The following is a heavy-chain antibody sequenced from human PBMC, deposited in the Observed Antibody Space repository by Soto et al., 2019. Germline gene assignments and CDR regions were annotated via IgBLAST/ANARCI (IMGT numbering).Heavy chain of an antibody. CDR2: IYYTGTT. CDR1: GGSISGAAYY. V-gene: IGHV4-31*03. J-gene: IGHJ5*02. Sequence: QVQLQESGPGRLKPSQTLSLTCTVSGGSISGAAYYWSWIRHLPGKGLEWIGYIYYTGTTYYRPSLESRVTISLDTSTNQFSLKLTSVTAADTAVYDCARDTGFYGGYHWFDPWGQGTLVTVSS. CDR3: ARDTGFYGGYHWFDP. D-gene: IGHD3-16*01.